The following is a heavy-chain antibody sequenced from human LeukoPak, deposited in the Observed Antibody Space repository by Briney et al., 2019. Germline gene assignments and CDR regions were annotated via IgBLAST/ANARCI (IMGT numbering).Heavy chain of an antibody. Sequence: GGSLRLSCAASGFTFSSYAMSWVRQAPGKGLELVSAISGSGGSTYYADSVKGRFTISRDNSKNTLYLQMNSLRAEDSAVYYCAKGYDFWSGNWDYWGQGTLVTVSS. CDR1: GFTFSSYA. V-gene: IGHV3-23*01. J-gene: IGHJ4*02. CDR3: AKGYDFWSGNWDY. D-gene: IGHD3-3*01. CDR2: ISGSGGST.